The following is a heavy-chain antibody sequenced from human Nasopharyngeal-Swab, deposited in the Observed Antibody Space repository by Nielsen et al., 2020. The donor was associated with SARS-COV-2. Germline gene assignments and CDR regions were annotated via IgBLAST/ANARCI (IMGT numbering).Heavy chain of an antibody. D-gene: IGHD5-18*01. J-gene: IGHJ6*03. CDR1: GFTFSSYS. V-gene: IGHV3-21*01. CDR3: ARVAYTAILCDYYYYMDV. Sequence: GESLKISCAASGFTFSSYSMNWVRQAPGKGLEWVASISSSSSYIYYADSVKGRFTISRDNAKNSLYLQMNSLRAEDTAVYYCARVAYTAILCDYYYYMDVWGKGTTVTVSS. CDR2: ISSSSSYI.